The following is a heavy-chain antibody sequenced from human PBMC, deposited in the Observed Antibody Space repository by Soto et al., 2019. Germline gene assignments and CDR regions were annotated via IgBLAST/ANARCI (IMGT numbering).Heavy chain of an antibody. CDR3: AKDRRKVVVAAPFDY. J-gene: IGHJ4*02. D-gene: IGHD2-15*01. CDR2: ISYDGSNK. V-gene: IGHV3-30*18. Sequence: QVQLVESGGGVVQPGRSLRLSCAASGFTFSSYGMHWVRQAPGKGLEWVAVISYDGSNKYYADSVKGRFTISRDNSKNTRYLKMNSLRAEDTAVYYCAKDRRKVVVAAPFDYWGQGTLVTVSS. CDR1: GFTFSSYG.